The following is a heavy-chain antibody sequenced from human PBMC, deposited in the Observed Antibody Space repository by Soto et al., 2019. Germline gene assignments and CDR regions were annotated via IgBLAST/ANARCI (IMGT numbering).Heavy chain of an antibody. CDR1: GYSFTSYW. J-gene: IGHJ6*02. D-gene: IGHD3-10*01. V-gene: IGHV5-10-1*01. CDR3: ATQWFGELLSYYYYGMDV. Sequence: GESLKISCKGSGYSFTSYWISWVRQMPGKGLEWMGRIDPSDSYTNYSPSFQGHVTISAGKSISTAYLQWSSLKASDTAMYYCATQWFGELLSYYYYGMDVWGQGTTATVSS. CDR2: IDPSDSYT.